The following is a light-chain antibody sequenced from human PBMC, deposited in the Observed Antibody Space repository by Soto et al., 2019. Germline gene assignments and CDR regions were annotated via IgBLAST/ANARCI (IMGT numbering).Light chain of an antibody. CDR3: SSYASSRGV. Sequence: QSVLAQSASVSGSPGQSITISCTGTSSDLSGYNYVSWYQQHPGKAPKLIIYGGSNRPSGGSNGFSGSKSGNTASLTISGLQAEDEADYYCSSYASSRGVFGTGTKVTVL. V-gene: IGLV2-14*01. CDR1: SSDLSGYNY. J-gene: IGLJ1*01. CDR2: GGS.